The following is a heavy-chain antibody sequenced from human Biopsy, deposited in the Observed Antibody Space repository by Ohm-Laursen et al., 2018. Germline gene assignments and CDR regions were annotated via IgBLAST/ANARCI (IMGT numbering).Heavy chain of an antibody. Sequence: ATVKISCNASSYTFTDYNIHWMRQAPGQGLEWLGYINCKTGATNYAQKFQGTVTMTRDTSISTAYLALGSLTSADTAIYYCARDPLNGHKHFDYWGQGSLVTVSS. V-gene: IGHV1-2*02. CDR3: ARDPLNGHKHFDY. CDR2: INCKTGAT. J-gene: IGHJ4*02. CDR1: SYTFTDYN. D-gene: IGHD2-8*01.